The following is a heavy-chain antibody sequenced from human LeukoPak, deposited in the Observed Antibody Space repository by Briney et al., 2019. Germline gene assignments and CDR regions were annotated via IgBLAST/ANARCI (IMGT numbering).Heavy chain of an antibody. Sequence: SETLSLTCTVSGRSISSYYWSWIRQPPGKGLEWIGYIYYSGSTNYNPSLKSRVTISVDTSKNQFSLKLSSVTAADTAVYYCARSGGTSYYYYYGMDVWGQGTTVTVSS. CDR2: IYYSGST. V-gene: IGHV4-59*12. J-gene: IGHJ6*02. D-gene: IGHD3-16*01. CDR1: GRSISSYY. CDR3: ARSGGTSYYYYYGMDV.